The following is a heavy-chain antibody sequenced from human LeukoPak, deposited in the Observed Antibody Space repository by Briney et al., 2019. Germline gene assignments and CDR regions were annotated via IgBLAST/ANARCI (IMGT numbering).Heavy chain of an antibody. J-gene: IGHJ4*02. D-gene: IGHD3-22*01. CDR3: ATDKEYYYDSSGYYSFDY. Sequence: GASVKVSCKASGYTFTSYGISWVRQAPGQGLEWMGWISAYNGNTNYAQKFQGRVTMTEDTSTDTAYMELSSLRSEDTAVYYCATDKEYYYDSSGYYSFDYWGQGTLVTVSS. CDR1: GYTFTSYG. CDR2: ISAYNGNT. V-gene: IGHV1-18*01.